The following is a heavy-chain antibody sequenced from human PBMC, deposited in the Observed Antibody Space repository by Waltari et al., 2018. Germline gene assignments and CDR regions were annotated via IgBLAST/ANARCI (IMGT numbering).Heavy chain of an antibody. CDR1: GFTLSDYS. D-gene: IGHD6-19*01. J-gene: IGHJ4*02. Sequence: QVQLVESGGGLVKPGGSLRLSCAASGFTLSDYSMSWIRQAPGKGLECVSYISSSGGTIYYADSVKGRFTISRDNAKNSLYLQMNSLRAEDTALYYCARFKIVVAGTFPDYWGQGTLVTVSS. CDR2: ISSSGGTI. V-gene: IGHV3-11*01. CDR3: ARFKIVVAGTFPDY.